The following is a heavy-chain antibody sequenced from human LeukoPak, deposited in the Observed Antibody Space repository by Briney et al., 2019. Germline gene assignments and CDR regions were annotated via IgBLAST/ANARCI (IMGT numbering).Heavy chain of an antibody. CDR1: GFTFSSYS. D-gene: IGHD6-13*01. V-gene: IGHV3-21*01. CDR2: ISSSSSYI. CDR3: ARGSSNVAASDTNFDY. J-gene: IGHJ4*02. Sequence: PGESLRLSCSASGFTFSSYSMNWVRQAPGKGLEWVSSISSSSSYIYYADSVKGRFSISRDNARNSLYLQMNSLRAEDTAVYYCARGSSNVAASDTNFDYWGQGTLVTVSS.